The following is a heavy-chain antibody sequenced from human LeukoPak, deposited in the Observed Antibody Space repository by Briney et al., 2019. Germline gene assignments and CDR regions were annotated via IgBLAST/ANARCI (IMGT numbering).Heavy chain of an antibody. CDR2: FHNGGTS. CDR3: TRGAGWLLDY. CDR1: DDSISDYY. Sequence: PSETLSLTCTVSDDSISDYYRGWIRQPPGKGLEWIGYFHNGGTSTYNPSLKSRVTISADTSKNQISRKLNSLTTADTAVYYCTRGAGWLLDYWGQGILVTVSS. D-gene: IGHD5-12*01. J-gene: IGHJ4*02. V-gene: IGHV4-59*01.